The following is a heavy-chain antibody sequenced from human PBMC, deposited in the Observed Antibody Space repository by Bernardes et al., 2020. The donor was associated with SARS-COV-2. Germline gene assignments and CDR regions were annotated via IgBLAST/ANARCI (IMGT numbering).Heavy chain of an antibody. J-gene: IGHJ6*03. CDR3: ARSRSMITFGGVIVAPYYYYYYMDV. Sequence: SETLSLTCTVSGGSISSYYWSWIRQPPGKGLEWIGYIYYSGSTNYNPSLKSRVTISVDTSKNQFSLKLSSVTAADTAVYYCARSRSMITFGGVIVAPYYYYYYMDVWGKGTTVTVSS. CDR1: GGSISSYY. CDR2: IYYSGST. V-gene: IGHV4-59*08. D-gene: IGHD3-16*02.